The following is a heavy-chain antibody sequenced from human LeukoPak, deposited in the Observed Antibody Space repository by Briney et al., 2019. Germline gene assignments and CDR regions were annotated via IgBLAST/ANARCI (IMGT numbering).Heavy chain of an antibody. D-gene: IGHD2-15*01. V-gene: IGHV4-59*01. J-gene: IGHJ6*02. CDR3: ARVGCCTGGSCYSDYLYGMDV. CDR1: GGSISGFY. CDR2: IFNSGST. Sequence: SETLSLTCTVSGGSISGFYWSWIRQPPGKGLEWIGYIFNSGSTNYNPSLKSRVTISVDTSKNQFSLKLSSVTAADTAVYYCARVGCCTGGSCYSDYLYGMDVWGQGTPVTVSS.